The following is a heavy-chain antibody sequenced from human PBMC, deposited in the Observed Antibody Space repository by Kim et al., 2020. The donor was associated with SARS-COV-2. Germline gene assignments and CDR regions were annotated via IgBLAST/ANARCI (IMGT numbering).Heavy chain of an antibody. V-gene: IGHV4-31*02. CDR3: ARTRITMIVVVTHFDY. D-gene: IGHD3-22*01. Sequence: SLKGRVTISVDSSKKQFSLKLSSVTAADTAVYYCARTRITMIVVVTHFDYWGQGTLVTVSS. J-gene: IGHJ4*02.